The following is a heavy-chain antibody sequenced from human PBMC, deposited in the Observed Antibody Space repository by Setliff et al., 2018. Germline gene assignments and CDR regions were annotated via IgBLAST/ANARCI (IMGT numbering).Heavy chain of an antibody. V-gene: IGHV4-38-2*02. CDR1: GDSISMASI. Sequence: SETLSLTCTVSGDSISMASIMAWIRQPPGKGLEFIGYVFYSGSTYYNPSLKSRVTISLDTSKNQFSLNLSSVTAADRAVYYCARALGFDPVYHYYVDVWGKGTTVTVSS. J-gene: IGHJ6*03. CDR3: ARALGFDPVYHYYVDV. CDR2: VFYSGST. D-gene: IGHD3-10*01.